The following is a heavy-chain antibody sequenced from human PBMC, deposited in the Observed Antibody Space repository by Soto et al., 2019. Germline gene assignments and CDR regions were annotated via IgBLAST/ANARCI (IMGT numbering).Heavy chain of an antibody. CDR1: GFAFRTYV. Sequence: ESGGGLAQPGGSLKLSCAASGFAFRTYVMTWVRQAPGKGLEWVSAITYSGGDTYYADSVKGRFTISRDNSQNTVYLHMDSLRVEDTAVYYCAKGGPLPPAPLDYWGQGTLVTVSS. J-gene: IGHJ4*02. CDR3: AKGGPLPPAPLDY. V-gene: IGHV3-23*01. CDR2: ITYSGGDT.